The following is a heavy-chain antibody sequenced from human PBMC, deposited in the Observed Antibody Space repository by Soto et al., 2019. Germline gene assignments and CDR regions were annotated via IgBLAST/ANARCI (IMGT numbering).Heavy chain of an antibody. CDR1: GCTFSSYA. CDR2: IIPIFGTA. D-gene: IGHD3-22*01. Sequence: ASVKVSCKASGCTFSSYAISWVRQAPGQGLEWMGGIIPIFGTANYAQKFQGRVTITADKSTSTAYMELSSLRSEDTAVYYCASRLGYYDTAFDYWGQGTLVSVSS. J-gene: IGHJ4*02. CDR3: ASRLGYYDTAFDY. V-gene: IGHV1-69*06.